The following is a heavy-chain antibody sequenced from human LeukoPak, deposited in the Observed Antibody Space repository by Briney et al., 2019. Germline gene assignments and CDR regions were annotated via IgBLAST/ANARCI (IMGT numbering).Heavy chain of an antibody. J-gene: IGHJ5*02. CDR2: ISHDGGKA. D-gene: IGHD6-19*01. CDR3: AKDAGQWQNWNWFAP. V-gene: IGHV3-30*18. CDR1: GFTFNSYG. Sequence: GGSLRLSCAVSGFTFNSYGMHWVRQAPGEGLEWVAAISHDGGKAYYADSVKGRFTISRDNSDNTLHLLMNSLRPEDTAMYYCAKDAGQWQNWNWFAPWGQGTLVIVSS.